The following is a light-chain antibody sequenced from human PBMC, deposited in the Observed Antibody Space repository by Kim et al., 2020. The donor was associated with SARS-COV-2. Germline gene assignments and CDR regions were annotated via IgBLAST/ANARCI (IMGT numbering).Light chain of an antibody. CDR2: DVS. V-gene: IGLV2-23*02. J-gene: IGLJ2*01. CDR1: SSDVGSYDL. CDR3: CSYAGTRTVV. Sequence: QSALTQPASVSGSPGQSITISRTGSSSDVGSYDLVSWYQQQPGKAPKIMIYDVSKRPSGVSNRFSGSKSGNTASLTISGLQAEDEADYYCCSYAGTRTVVFGGGTRLTVL.